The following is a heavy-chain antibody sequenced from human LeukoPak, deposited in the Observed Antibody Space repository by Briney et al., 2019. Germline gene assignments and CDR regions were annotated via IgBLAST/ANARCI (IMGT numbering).Heavy chain of an antibody. J-gene: IGHJ4*02. D-gene: IGHD1-26*01. CDR1: GYTFTSYY. CDR3: GRDLWGSGSYLGY. V-gene: IGHV1-46*03. CDR2: INPSGGST. Sequence: GASVKVSCKASGYTFTSYYMHWVRQAPGQGLEWMGIINPSGGSTSYAQKFQGRVTMTRDTSTSTLYMALSSLRSEDTAVYCCGRDLWGSGSYLGYWGQGTLVTVSS.